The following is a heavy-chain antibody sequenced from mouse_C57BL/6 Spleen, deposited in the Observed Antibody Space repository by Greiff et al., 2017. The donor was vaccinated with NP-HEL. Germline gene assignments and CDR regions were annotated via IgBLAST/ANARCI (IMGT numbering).Heavy chain of an antibody. CDR3: ARNFYYYGSSSNAMDY. J-gene: IGHJ4*01. D-gene: IGHD1-1*01. CDR1: GFTFSDYG. V-gene: IGHV5-17*01. Sequence: EVMLVESGGGLVKRGGSLKLSCAASGFTFSDYGMHWVRQAPEKGLEWVAYISSGSSTIYYADTVKGRFTISRDNAKNTLFLQMTSLRSEDTAMYYCARNFYYYGSSSNAMDYWGQGTSVTVSS. CDR2: ISSGSSTI.